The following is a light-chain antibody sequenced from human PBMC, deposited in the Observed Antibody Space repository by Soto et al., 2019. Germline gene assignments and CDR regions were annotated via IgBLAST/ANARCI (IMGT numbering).Light chain of an antibody. J-gene: IGKJ1*01. CDR2: AAS. V-gene: IGKV1-9*01. Sequence: LSQSAATLSSFPGDIVALSCRASQYINTRLAWYQHRPGQALRLLISAASTLQSGVPSRFSVSGSGTEFTLTLSSLQPEDFATYYCQQLNNYPRTFGQGTKVDI. CDR1: QYINTR. CDR3: QQLNNYPRT.